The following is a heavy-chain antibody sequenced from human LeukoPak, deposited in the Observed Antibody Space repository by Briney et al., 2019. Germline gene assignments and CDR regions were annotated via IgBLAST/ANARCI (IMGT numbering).Heavy chain of an antibody. V-gene: IGHV3-74*01. CDR1: GFTFSSYW. Sequence: PGGSLRLSCAASGFTFSSYWMHWVRQAPGKGLVWVSRINSDGSSTSYADSVKGRFTISRDNAKNTLYLQMNSLRVEDTAVYYCARDQNDFWSSYYIDYWGQGTLVTVSS. CDR3: ARDQNDFWSSYYIDY. CDR2: INSDGSST. D-gene: IGHD3-3*01. J-gene: IGHJ4*02.